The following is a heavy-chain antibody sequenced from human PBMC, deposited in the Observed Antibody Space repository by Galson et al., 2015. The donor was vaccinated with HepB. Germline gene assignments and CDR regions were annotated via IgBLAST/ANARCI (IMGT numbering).Heavy chain of an antibody. Sequence: SLRLSCAASGFTFSSYSMNWVRQAPGKGLEWVSVIYSGGSTNYADSVKGRFTISRDNSKNTLYLQMNSLRAADTAVYYCARSKGYCSSTSCPSPYWYFDLWGRGTLVTVSS. J-gene: IGHJ2*01. D-gene: IGHD2-2*01. CDR2: IYSGGST. CDR3: ARSKGYCSSTSCPSPYWYFDL. V-gene: IGHV3-53*01. CDR1: GFTFSSYS.